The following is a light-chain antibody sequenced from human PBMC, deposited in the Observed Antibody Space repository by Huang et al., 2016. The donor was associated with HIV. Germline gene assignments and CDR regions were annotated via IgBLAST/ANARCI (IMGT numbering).Light chain of an antibody. V-gene: IGKV2-30*02. J-gene: IGKJ1*01. CDR3: MQGIHWPSWT. CDR1: RSLVHTDGNTF. Sequence: DVVLTQSPLSLPVTLGQPASIACRSSRSLVHTDGNTFLTWFQQRPGLSPRRLIDKVSNRDSGVPDRFSGSGSGTDFTLKISRVEAEDVGVYYCMQGIHWPSWTFGQGTKVEIK. CDR2: KVS.